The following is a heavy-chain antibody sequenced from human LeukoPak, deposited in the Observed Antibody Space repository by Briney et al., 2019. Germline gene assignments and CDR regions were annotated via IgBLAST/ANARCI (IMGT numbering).Heavy chain of an antibody. CDR1: GFTVSSNY. CDR3: ARVSGGYYFDY. CDR2: IYSGGST. V-gene: IGHV3-53*01. J-gene: IGHJ4*02. Sequence: GGSLRLSCAASGFTVSSNYMSWVRQAPGKGLEWVSVIYSGGSTYYADSVKGRFTISRDNSKNTLYLQMNSLRAEDTAVYYCARVSGGYYFDYWGQGTLVTVSS. D-gene: IGHD1-26*01.